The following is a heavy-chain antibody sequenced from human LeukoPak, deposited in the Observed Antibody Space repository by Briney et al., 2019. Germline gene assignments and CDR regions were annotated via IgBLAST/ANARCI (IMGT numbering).Heavy chain of an antibody. J-gene: IGHJ4*02. V-gene: IGHV4-61*02. CDR3: ARDREGSGSYYLDY. CDR1: GGSISSGSYY. D-gene: IGHD3-10*01. CDR2: IYTSGST. Sequence: SETLSLTCTVSGGSISSGSYYWSWIRQPAGKGLEWIGRIYTSGSTNHNPSLKSRVTISVDTSENQFSLKLSSVTAADTAVYYCARDREGSGSYYLDYWGQGTLVTVSS.